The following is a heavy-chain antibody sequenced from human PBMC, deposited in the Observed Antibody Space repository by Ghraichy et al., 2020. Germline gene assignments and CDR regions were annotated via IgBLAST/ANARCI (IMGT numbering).Heavy chain of an antibody. V-gene: IGHV3-33*01. CDR1: GFTFSSYG. CDR2: IWYDGSNK. Sequence: GGSLRLSCAASGFTFSSYGMHWVRQAPGKGLEWVAVIWYDGSNKYYADSVKGRFTISRDNSKNTLYLQMNSLRAEDTAVYYCARSGYCSSTSCYYYFDYWGQGTLVTVSS. CDR3: ARSGYCSSTSCYYYFDY. J-gene: IGHJ4*02. D-gene: IGHD2-2*01.